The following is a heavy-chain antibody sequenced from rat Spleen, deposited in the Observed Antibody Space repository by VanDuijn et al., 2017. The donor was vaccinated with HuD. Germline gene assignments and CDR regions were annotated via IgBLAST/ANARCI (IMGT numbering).Heavy chain of an antibody. J-gene: IGHJ2*01. CDR3: VRANRESYAHFDY. Sequence: QVQVKESGPGLVQPSQTLSLTCTVSGFSLTSNGVSWVRQPPGKGLEWMGVIWTGGSTAYNSSFQSRLSVSRDISKSQVFLRMNSLQTEDTATYYCVRANRESYAHFDYWGQGVMVTVSS. D-gene: IGHD1-12*01. V-gene: IGHV2-30*01. CDR2: IWTGGST. CDR1: GFSLTSNG.